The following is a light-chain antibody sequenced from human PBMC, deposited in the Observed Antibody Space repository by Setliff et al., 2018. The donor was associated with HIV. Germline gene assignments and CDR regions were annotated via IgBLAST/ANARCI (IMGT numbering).Light chain of an antibody. Sequence: QSALAQPASVSGSPGQSITISCTGTSSDVGGYNYVSWYQQYPGKAPKLMIYDVINRPSGVSNRFSASKSGNTASLTISGLQAEDEADYYCCSYAGSSTYVFGTGTKVTVL. J-gene: IGLJ1*01. CDR2: DVI. V-gene: IGLV2-14*03. CDR1: SSDVGGYNY. CDR3: CSYAGSSTYV.